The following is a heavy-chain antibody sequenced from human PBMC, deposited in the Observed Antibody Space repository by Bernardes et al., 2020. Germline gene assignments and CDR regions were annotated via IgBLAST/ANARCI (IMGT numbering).Heavy chain of an antibody. CDR3: ARTYGNSLEYYFDY. J-gene: IGHJ4*02. Sequence: SETLSLTCAVSGGSISSGGYSWSWIRQPPGKGLEWIGYIYHSGSTYYNPSLKSRVTISVDRSKNQFSLKLSSVTAADTAVYYCARTYGNSLEYYFDYWGQGTLVTVSS. CDR1: GGSISSGGYS. V-gene: IGHV4-30-2*01. CDR2: IYHSGST. D-gene: IGHD4-17*01.